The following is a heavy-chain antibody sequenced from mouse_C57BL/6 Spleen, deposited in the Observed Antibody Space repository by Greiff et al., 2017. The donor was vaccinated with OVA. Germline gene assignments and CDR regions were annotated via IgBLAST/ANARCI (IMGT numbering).Heavy chain of an antibody. CDR2: INPYNGDT. Sequence: LVEPGDSVKISCKASGYSFTGYFMNWVMQSHGKSLEWIGRINPYNGDTFYNQKFKGKATLTVDKSSSTAHMELRSLTSEDSAVYYCAREGVITTVPFDYWGQGTTLTVSS. J-gene: IGHJ2*01. D-gene: IGHD1-1*01. V-gene: IGHV1-20*01. CDR3: AREGVITTVPFDY. CDR1: GYSFTGYF.